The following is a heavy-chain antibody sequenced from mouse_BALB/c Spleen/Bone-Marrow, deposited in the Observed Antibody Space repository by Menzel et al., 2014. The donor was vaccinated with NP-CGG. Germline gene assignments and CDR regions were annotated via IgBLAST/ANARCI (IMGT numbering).Heavy chain of an antibody. Sequence: EVKLMESGGGLVQPKGSLKLSCAASGFTFNTYGMHWVCQAPGKGLEWIARIRSKSNDYATYYADSVKDRFIISRDDSQSMLYLQMNNLKTEDTAMYYCVRDSVYGYYSTDYWGQGTSVTVSS. D-gene: IGHD1-1*01. V-gene: IGHV10-3*03. CDR1: GFTFNTYG. CDR2: IRSKSNDYAT. CDR3: VRDSVYGYYSTDY. J-gene: IGHJ4*01.